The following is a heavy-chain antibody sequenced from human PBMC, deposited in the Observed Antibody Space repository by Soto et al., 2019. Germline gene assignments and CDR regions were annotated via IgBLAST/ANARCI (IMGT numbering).Heavy chain of an antibody. CDR1: GGSFSGYY. J-gene: IGHJ4*02. CDR3: ARRGKAVAAXY. Sequence: PSETLSLTCAVYGGSFSGYYWSWIRQPPGKGLEWIGEINHSGSTNYNPSLKSRVTISVDTSKNQFSLKLSSVTAADTAVYYCARRGKAVAAXYWGQGTLVTVSS. CDR2: INHSGST. V-gene: IGHV4-34*01. D-gene: IGHD6-19*01.